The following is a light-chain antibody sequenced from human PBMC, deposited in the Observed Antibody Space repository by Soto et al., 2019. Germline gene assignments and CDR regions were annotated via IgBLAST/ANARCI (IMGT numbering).Light chain of an antibody. J-gene: IGKJ4*01. CDR2: GAS. V-gene: IGKV3-20*01. CDR1: QSLGRNS. CDR3: QQYDTLIT. Sequence: EIVLTQFPGTLSLSPGERATLSCRASQSLGRNSLAWYQQKPGQAPRLLIYGASSRATGVPDKFSGSGSGKDFTLTISRLEPEDFEVYYCQQYDTLITFGGGTKVEIK.